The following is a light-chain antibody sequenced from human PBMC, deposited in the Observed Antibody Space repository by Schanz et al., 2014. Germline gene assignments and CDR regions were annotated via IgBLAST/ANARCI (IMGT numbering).Light chain of an antibody. J-gene: IGLJ3*02. CDR3: CSYAGSSTSWV. CDR2: DVS. CDR1: SSDVGGYNY. V-gene: IGLV2-14*01. Sequence: QSALTQPASVSGSPGQWITISCTGTSSDVGGYNYVSWFQQHAGKAPKVMIYDVSNRPSGVSNRFSGSKSGNTASLTISGLQAEDEADYYCCSYAGSSTSWVFGGGTKVTVL.